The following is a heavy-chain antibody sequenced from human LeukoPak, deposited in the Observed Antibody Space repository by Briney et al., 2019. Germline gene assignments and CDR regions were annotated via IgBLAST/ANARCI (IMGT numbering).Heavy chain of an antibody. Sequence: PSETLSLTCAVYGGSFSGYYWSWIRQPPGKGLEWIGEINHSGSTNYNPSLKSRVTISVDTSKNQFSLKLSSVTAADTAVYYCARGPRWRFDYWGQGTLVTVSS. CDR3: ARGPRWRFDY. V-gene: IGHV4-34*01. J-gene: IGHJ4*02. CDR2: INHSGST. CDR1: GGSFSGYY. D-gene: IGHD4-23*01.